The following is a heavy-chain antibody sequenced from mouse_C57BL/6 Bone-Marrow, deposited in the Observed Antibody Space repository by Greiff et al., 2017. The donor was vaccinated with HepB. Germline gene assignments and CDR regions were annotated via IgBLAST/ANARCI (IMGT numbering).Heavy chain of an antibody. V-gene: IGHV1-15*01. D-gene: IGHD2-4*01. CDR2: IDPETGGT. CDR3: TSYYDYDGYAMDY. J-gene: IGHJ4*01. CDR1: GYTFTDYE. Sequence: VKLLESGAELVRPGASVTLSCKASGYTFTDYEMHWVKQTPVHGLEWIGAIDPETGGTAYNQKFKGKAILTADKSSSTAYMELRSLTSEDSAVYYCTSYYDYDGYAMDYWGQGTSVTVSS.